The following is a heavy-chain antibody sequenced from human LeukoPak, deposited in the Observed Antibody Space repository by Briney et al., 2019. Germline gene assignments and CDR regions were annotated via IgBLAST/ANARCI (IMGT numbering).Heavy chain of an antibody. CDR1: GYAFTGYY. CDR3: ARDIRGGYYYDSSGYPDY. V-gene: IGHV1-2*02. Sequence: ASVTVSCTGSGYAFTGYYMYWVRQAPGPGLGWVGWINPNSGGTNYAQKFQGRVTMTRDTSLSTAYMELSRLISDDTAAYYCARDIRGGYYYDSSGYPDYWGQGTLVTVSS. J-gene: IGHJ4*02. CDR2: INPNSGGT. D-gene: IGHD3-22*01.